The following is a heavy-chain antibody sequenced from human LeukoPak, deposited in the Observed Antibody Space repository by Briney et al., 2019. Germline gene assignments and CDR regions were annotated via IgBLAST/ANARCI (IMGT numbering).Heavy chain of an antibody. J-gene: IGHJ4*02. CDR1: GGSISSYY. CDR3: ARHDSHYYYDSSGYPIRGYYFDY. Sequence: SETLSLTCTVSGGSISSYYWSWIRQPPGKGLEWIGYIYTSGSTNYNPSLKSRVTVSVDTSKNQFSLKLSSVTAADMAVYYCARHDSHYYYDSSGYPIRGYYFDYWGQGTLVTVSS. D-gene: IGHD3-22*01. CDR2: IYTSGST. V-gene: IGHV4-4*09.